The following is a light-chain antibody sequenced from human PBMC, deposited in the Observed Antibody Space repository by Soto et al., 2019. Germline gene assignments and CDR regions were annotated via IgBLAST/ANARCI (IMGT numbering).Light chain of an antibody. CDR3: QQYNNWPPIT. CDR2: DAS. CDR1: QSVRSN. J-gene: IGKJ5*01. V-gene: IGKV3D-15*01. Sequence: EIVMTQSPATLSVSAGERATLSCRARQSVRSNLAWYQQKPGQAPRLLIYDASTRATGIPARFSGSGSGTEFILAISSLQSEDFGVYYCQQYNNWPPITFGQGTRLAIK.